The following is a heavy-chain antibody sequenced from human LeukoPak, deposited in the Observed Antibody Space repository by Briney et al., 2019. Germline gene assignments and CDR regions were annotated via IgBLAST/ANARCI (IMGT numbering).Heavy chain of an antibody. CDR1: GYTFTSYG. CDR3: ARRFVEYYYYYMDV. Sequence: ASVRVSCKASGYTFTSYGISWVRQAPGQGLEWMGWISAYNGNTNYAQKLQGRVTMTTDTSTSKAYMELRSLRSDDTAVYYCARRFVEYYYYYMDVWGKGTTVTVSS. J-gene: IGHJ6*03. V-gene: IGHV1-18*01. D-gene: IGHD3-3*01. CDR2: ISAYNGNT.